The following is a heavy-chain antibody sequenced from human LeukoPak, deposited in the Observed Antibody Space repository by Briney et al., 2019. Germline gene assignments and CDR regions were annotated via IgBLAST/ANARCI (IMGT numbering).Heavy chain of an antibody. J-gene: IGHJ5*02. Sequence: SETLSLTCAVYGGSFSGYYWSWIRQPPGKGLEWVGEINHSGSTNYNPSLKSRVTISVDTSKNQISLKLSSVTAADPAMYYCARVPIGTVTTAGWFDPWGQRTLVTVSS. V-gene: IGHV4-34*01. D-gene: IGHD4-17*01. CDR2: INHSGST. CDR3: ARVPIGTVTTAGWFDP. CDR1: GGSFSGYY.